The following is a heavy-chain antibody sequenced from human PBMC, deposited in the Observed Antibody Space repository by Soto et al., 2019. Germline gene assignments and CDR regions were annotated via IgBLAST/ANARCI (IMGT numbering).Heavy chain of an antibody. CDR1: GYTFTSYG. CDR2: ISGYNGQT. J-gene: IGHJ6*01. Sequence: QVQLVQSGPEVKKPGASVKVSCKASGYTFTSYGVSWVRLAPGQGLEWMGWISGYNGQTNYAQKFRGRVTFTADTSKHSASMELWRLTSEDTAMYYCGRDQRQELWVEGLTAMDVWCQGTTVSV. D-gene: IGHD3-16*01. V-gene: IGHV1-18*01. CDR3: GRDQRQELWVEGLTAMDV.